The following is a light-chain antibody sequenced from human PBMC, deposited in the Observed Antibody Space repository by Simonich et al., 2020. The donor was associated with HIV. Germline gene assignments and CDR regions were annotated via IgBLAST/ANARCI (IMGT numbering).Light chain of an antibody. CDR3: SSYSGTTSFLV. CDR2: GNS. Sequence: QSVLTQPPSVSGAPGQRVTISCTGSSSNIGAGYDVHWYQQLPGTAPKLLIYGNSKRPSGVPDLFSGSKSGNTASLTIAGLQAEDEADYYCSSYSGTTSFLVFGGGTKLTVL. V-gene: IGLV1-40*01. J-gene: IGLJ2*01. CDR1: SSNIGAGYD.